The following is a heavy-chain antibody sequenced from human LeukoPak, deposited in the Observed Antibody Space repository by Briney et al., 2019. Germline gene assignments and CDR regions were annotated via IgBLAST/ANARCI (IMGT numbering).Heavy chain of an antibody. Sequence: SETLSLTCAVYGGSFSGYYWSWIRQPPGKGLEWIGEINHSGSTNYNPSLKSRVTISVDTSKNQFSLKLSSVTAADTAVYYCARGLYSSSPQVFDPWGQGTLVTVSS. CDR3: ARGLYSSSPQVFDP. J-gene: IGHJ5*02. CDR2: INHSGST. D-gene: IGHD6-6*01. CDR1: GGSFSGYY. V-gene: IGHV4-34*01.